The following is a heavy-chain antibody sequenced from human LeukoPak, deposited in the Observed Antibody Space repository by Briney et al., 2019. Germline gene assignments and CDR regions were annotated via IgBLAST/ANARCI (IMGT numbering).Heavy chain of an antibody. D-gene: IGHD6-13*01. V-gene: IGHV4-38-2*01. CDR3: ARGRSSWGWFDP. CDR2: IYHSGST. J-gene: IGHJ5*02. CDR1: GYSISSGYY. Sequence: PSETLSLTCAVSGYSISSGYYWGWIRQPPGKGLEWIGSIYHSGSTYYNPSLKSRVTISVDTSKNQFSLKLSSVTAADTAVYYCARGRSSWGWFDPWGQGTLVTVSS.